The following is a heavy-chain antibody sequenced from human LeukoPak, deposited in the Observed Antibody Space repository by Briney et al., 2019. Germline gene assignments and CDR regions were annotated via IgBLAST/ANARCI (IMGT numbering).Heavy chain of an antibody. CDR2: IIPIFGTA. D-gene: IGHD2-21*02. J-gene: IGHJ6*02. CDR1: GGTFSSYA. V-gene: IGHV1-69*13. CDR3: ARGVTHDNYYYGMDV. Sequence: RASVKVSCKASGGTFSSYALSWVRQAPGQGLEWMGGIIPIFGTANYAQKFQGRVTITADESTSTAYMELSSLRSEDTAVYYCARGVTHDNYYYGMDVLGQGTTVTVSS.